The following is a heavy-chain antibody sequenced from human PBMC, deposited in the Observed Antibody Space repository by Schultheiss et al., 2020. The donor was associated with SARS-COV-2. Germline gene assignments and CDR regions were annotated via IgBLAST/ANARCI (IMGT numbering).Heavy chain of an antibody. CDR3: AKAGYYGDYDNWFDP. V-gene: IGHV3-33*06. J-gene: IGHJ5*02. D-gene: IGHD4-17*01. CDR2: IWYDGSNK. Sequence: GGSLRLSCAASGFTFSSYGMHWVRQAPGKGLEWVAVIWYDGSNKYYADSVKGRFTISRDNSKNTLYLQMNSLRAEDTAVYYCAKAGYYGDYDNWFDPWGQGTLVTVSS. CDR1: GFTFSSYG.